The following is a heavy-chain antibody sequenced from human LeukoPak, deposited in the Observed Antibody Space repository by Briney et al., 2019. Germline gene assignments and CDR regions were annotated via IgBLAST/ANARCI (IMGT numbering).Heavy chain of an antibody. Sequence: ASVKVSCKASGYTYTSYSISWMRQAPGQGLEWMGWISAYNGKTNYEQTLLGRLTITTVTSTSKAYMELRSLRSDDTAVYYCARAGGATGGNKAFDIWGQGTMVTVSS. CDR2: ISAYNGKT. J-gene: IGHJ3*02. D-gene: IGHD2-8*02. V-gene: IGHV1-18*01. CDR3: ARAGGATGGNKAFDI. CDR1: GYTYTSYS.